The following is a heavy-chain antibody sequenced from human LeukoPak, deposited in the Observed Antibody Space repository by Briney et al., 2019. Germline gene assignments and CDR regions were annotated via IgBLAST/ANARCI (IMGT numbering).Heavy chain of an antibody. D-gene: IGHD2-2*01. CDR2: INHSGST. Sequence: SETLSLTCAVYGXSFSGYYWSWIRQPPGKGLEWIGEINHSGSTNYNPSLKSRVTISVDTSKNQFSLKLSSVTAADTAVYYCARQYCSSTSCLFDYWGQGTLVTVSS. CDR3: ARQYCSSTSCLFDY. J-gene: IGHJ4*02. V-gene: IGHV4-34*01. CDR1: GXSFSGYY.